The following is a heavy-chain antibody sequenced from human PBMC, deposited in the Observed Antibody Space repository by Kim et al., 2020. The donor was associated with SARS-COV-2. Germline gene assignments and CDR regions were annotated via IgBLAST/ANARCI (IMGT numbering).Heavy chain of an antibody. Sequence: SYAQQFQGSVTMTRDTSISTAYMELKRLTSDDTAVYYCARDGNWKDLLGFWGQGTLVTVSS. J-gene: IGHJ4*02. V-gene: IGHV1-2*02. CDR3: ARDGNWKDLLGF. D-gene: IGHD1-1*01.